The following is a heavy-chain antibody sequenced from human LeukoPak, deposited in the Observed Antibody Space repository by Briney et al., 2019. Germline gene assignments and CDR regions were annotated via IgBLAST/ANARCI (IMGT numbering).Heavy chain of an antibody. J-gene: IGHJ3*02. Sequence: SETLSLTCTVSGGAISSSGYYWSWIRQAPGKGLEWVGYIYHSGSAYYNPSLKSRATISVDKSKSQFSLKLTSLTDADTAMYHCARTTLGNAFDIWGHGTMVNVSP. V-gene: IGHV4-30-2*01. CDR2: IYHSGSA. CDR3: ARTTLGNAFDI. CDR1: GGAISSSGYY. D-gene: IGHD7-27*01.